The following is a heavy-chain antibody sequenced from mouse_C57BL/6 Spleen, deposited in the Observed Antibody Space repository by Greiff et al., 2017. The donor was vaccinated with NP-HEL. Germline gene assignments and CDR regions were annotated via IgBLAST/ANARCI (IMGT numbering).Heavy chain of an antibody. CDR3: TRGGSTVVAPYAMDY. V-gene: IGHV1-15*01. J-gene: IGHJ4*01. Sequence: QVQLQQSGAELVRPGASVTLSCKASGYTFTDYEMHWVKQTPVHGLEWIGAIDPETGGTAYNQKFKGKSILTADKSSSPAYMELRSLTSEDSAVYYCTRGGSTVVAPYAMDYWGQGTSVTVSS. D-gene: IGHD1-1*01. CDR2: IDPETGGT. CDR1: GYTFTDYE.